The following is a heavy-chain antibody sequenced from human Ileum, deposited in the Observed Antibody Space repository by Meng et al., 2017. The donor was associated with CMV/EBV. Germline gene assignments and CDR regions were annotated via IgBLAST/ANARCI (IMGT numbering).Heavy chain of an antibody. J-gene: IGHJ6*02. CDR3: ARDGKGTAMVTFGMDV. D-gene: IGHD5-18*01. V-gene: IGHV1-69*10. CDR1: GGTFSSYA. CDR2: IIPILGIA. Sequence: SVKVSCKASGGTFSSYAISWVRQAPGQGLEWMGGIIPILGIANYAQKFQGRVTITADKSTSTAYMELSSLGSEDTAVYYCARDGKGTAMVTFGMDVWGQGTTVTVSS.